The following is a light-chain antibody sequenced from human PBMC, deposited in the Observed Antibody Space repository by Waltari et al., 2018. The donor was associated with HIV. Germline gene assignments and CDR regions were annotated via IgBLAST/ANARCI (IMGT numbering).Light chain of an antibody. Sequence: DIQMTQSPSTLSASVGDRVTITCRASQSISSWLTWYQQKPGKAPKLLIYKASSLKSAVASRVSRSGSGTEFTLTISNLQPDDFATYDCQQYNSYSVTFGQGTKVEIK. CDR1: QSISSW. V-gene: IGKV1-5*03. J-gene: IGKJ1*01. CDR3: QQYNSYSVT. CDR2: KAS.